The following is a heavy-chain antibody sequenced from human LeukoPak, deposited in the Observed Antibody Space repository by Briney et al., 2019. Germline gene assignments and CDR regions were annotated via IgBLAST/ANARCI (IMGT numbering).Heavy chain of an antibody. Sequence: GGSLRLSCAASGFTLNNAWMSWVRQAPGKGPEWLGRIKRETDGGTIDYAAPVKGRFTVSRDDSRNTLCLQMDSLKIEDTAVYYCTTDRYYDNSELQFQHWGQGTLVTVSS. D-gene: IGHD3-22*01. V-gene: IGHV3-15*01. J-gene: IGHJ1*01. CDR3: TTDRYYDNSELQFQH. CDR2: IKRETDGGTI. CDR1: GFTLNNAW.